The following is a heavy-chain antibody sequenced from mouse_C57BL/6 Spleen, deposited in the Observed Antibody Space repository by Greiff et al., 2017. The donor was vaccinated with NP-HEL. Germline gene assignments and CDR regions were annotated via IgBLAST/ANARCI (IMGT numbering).Heavy chain of an antibody. J-gene: IGHJ2*01. CDR1: GYTFTSYT. CDR2: INPSSGYT. D-gene: IGHD1-1*01. Sequence: QVQLQQSGAELARPGASVKMSCKASGYTFTSYTMHWVKQRPGQGLEWIGYINPSSGYTKYNQKFKDKATLTADKSSSTAYMQLSSLTSEDSAVYYCAIPLYGSSWDFDYWGQGTTLTVSS. CDR3: AIPLYGSSWDFDY. V-gene: IGHV1-4*01.